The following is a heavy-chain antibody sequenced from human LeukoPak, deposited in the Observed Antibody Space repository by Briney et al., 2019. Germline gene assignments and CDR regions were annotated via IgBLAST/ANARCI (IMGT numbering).Heavy chain of an antibody. CDR1: GFTFSSYA. D-gene: IGHD3-16*01. J-gene: IGHJ4*02. CDR3: ARRGGIHLVYFDY. V-gene: IGHV3-23*01. Sequence: GGSLRLSCTASGFTFSSYAMNWVRQAPGKGLEWVSGIGAGGTFTYYADPVMGGFTISRDNSKNTLYLQMNSLRAEDTAVYYCARRGGIHLVYFDYWGQGTLVTVTS. CDR2: IGAGGTFT.